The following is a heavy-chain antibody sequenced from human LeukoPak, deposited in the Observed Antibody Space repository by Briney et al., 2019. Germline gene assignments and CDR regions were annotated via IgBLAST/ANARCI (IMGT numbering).Heavy chain of an antibody. Sequence: GGSLRLSCAASGFTVSSNYMSWVRQAPGKGLEWVSVIYSGGSTYYADSVKGRFTISRDNSKNTLYLQMNSLRAADPAVYYCASPYYDFWRGHQAGGNWFAPWGQGTLVTVSS. CDR2: IYSGGST. D-gene: IGHD3-3*01. V-gene: IGHV3-66*01. J-gene: IGHJ5*02. CDR3: ASPYYDFWRGHQAGGNWFAP. CDR1: GFTVSSNY.